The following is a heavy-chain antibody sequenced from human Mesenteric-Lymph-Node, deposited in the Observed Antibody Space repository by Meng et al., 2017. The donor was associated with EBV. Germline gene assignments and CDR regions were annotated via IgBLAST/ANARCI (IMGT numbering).Heavy chain of an antibody. J-gene: IGHJ4*02. CDR3: TRALGDSTAY. Sequence: EVQLVESGGGPVKPGGRLSLSCAASGFPFSSYSMNWVRQAPGKGLEWVSSIFTSGNIYYADSVKGRFTISRDNAKNSLYLLMNNLRVEDTAVYYCTRALGDSTAYWGQGTLVTVSS. CDR2: IFTSGNI. CDR1: GFPFSSYS. V-gene: IGHV3-21*01. D-gene: IGHD3-16*01.